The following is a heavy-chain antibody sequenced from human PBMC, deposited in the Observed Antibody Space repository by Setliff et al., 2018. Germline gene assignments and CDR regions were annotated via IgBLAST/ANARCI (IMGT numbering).Heavy chain of an antibody. V-gene: IGHV3-21*01. CDR3: AKRGDSSSWLEY. D-gene: IGHD6-13*01. J-gene: IGHJ4*02. CDR1: GFPLGDYG. Sequence: GGSLRLSCVGSGFPLGDYGMDWVRQAPGKGLEWVSSISHSNTYIYYADSVKGRFTISRDNATNSLYLQMNSLRAEDTAVYYCAKRGDSSSWLEYWGQGTLVTV. CDR2: ISHSNTYI.